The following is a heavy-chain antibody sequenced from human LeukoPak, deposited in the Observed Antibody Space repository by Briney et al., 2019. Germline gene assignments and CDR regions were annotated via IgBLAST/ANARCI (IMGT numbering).Heavy chain of an antibody. V-gene: IGHV3-15*05. CDR2: IKRNIDGGTT. J-gene: IGHJ5*02. Sequence: PGGSLRLSCVGSGFTFSDAWMNWVRQAPGKGLEWVGRIKRNIDGGTTDFAAVVTGRFSISRDDSENTVFLQMNSLKTDDTATYYCTTGPDPWGQGSRVTVSS. CDR1: GFTFSDAW. CDR3: TTGPDP.